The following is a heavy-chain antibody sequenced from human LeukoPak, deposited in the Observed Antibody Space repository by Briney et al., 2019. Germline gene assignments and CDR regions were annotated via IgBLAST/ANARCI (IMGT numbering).Heavy chain of an antibody. CDR2: ISSSGSTI. J-gene: IGHJ6*02. CDR1: GFTFSSYE. Sequence: GGSLRLSCAASGFTFSSYEMNWVRQAPGKGLEWVSYISSSGSTIYYADSVEGRFTISRDNAKNSLYLQMNSLRAEDTAVYYCAREKDIAAAGTYYYYGMDVWGQGTTVTVSS. CDR3: AREKDIAAAGTYYYYGMDV. D-gene: IGHD6-13*01. V-gene: IGHV3-48*03.